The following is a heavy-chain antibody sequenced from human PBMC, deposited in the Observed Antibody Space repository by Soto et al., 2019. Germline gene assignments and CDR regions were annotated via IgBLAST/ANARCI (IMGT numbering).Heavy chain of an antibody. CDR1: GFTLTNNG. D-gene: IGHD1-26*01. V-gene: IGHV3-30*18. CDR2: ISCDGSSK. J-gene: IGHJ6*02. CDR3: AKDRGLAESGRCSRYYYGMDV. Sequence: QVQLLESGGGVVQPGRSLRLSCVASGFTLTNNGMHWVRQAPGQGLEWVAVISCDGSSKYYGDSVRGRFTISRDNSKNTMVLEMKILRSEDTPVYYCAKDRGLAESGRCSRYYYGMDVWGQGTKVTVSS.